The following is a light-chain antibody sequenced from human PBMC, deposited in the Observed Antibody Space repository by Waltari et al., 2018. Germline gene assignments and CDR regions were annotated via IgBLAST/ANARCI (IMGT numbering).Light chain of an antibody. Sequence: DIQMAQSPSTLSASVGDRVTITCRASQSISSWLAWYQQKPGKAPKLLIYKASNLESEVPSRFSGSGSGTEFTLTISSLQPDEFATYYCQQYNSYSVTFGQGTKLEI. CDR1: QSISSW. J-gene: IGKJ2*01. CDR2: KAS. CDR3: QQYNSYSVT. V-gene: IGKV1-5*03.